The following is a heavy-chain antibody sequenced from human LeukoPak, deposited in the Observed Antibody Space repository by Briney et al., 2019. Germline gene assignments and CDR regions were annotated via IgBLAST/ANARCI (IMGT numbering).Heavy chain of an antibody. V-gene: IGHV1-46*03. D-gene: IGHD3-22*01. CDR1: GYTFTSYY. Sequence: ASVKVSCKASGYTFTSYYMHWVRQAPGQGLEWMGVINPSGGSTIYAQKFQGRVTMTRDTSTSTVYMELSSLRSEDTAVYYCARMNLPTYYYDSSGYLTDWGQGTLVTVSS. CDR3: ARMNLPTYYYDSSGYLTD. CDR2: INPSGGST. J-gene: IGHJ4*02.